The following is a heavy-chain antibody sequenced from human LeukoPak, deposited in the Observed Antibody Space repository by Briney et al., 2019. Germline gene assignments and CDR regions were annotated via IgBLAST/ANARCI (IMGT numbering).Heavy chain of an antibody. Sequence: SVKVSCKASGGTFSSYAISWVRQAPGQGLEWMGGIIPIFGTANYAQKFQGRVTITTDESTSTAYMELSSLRSEDTAVYYCARAFHRDGYNYDYWGQGTLVTVSS. CDR3: ARAFHRDGYNYDY. J-gene: IGHJ4*02. CDR1: GGTFSSYA. D-gene: IGHD5-24*01. V-gene: IGHV1-69*05. CDR2: IIPIFGTA.